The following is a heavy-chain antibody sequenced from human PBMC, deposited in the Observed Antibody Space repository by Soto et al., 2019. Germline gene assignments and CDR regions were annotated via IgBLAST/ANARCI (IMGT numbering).Heavy chain of an antibody. CDR3: ARDNSSSWPRVFDY. D-gene: IGHD6-13*01. Sequence: GGSMRFSCAASGLTFSSYGMHWVRQAPGKGLEWVAVIWYDGSNKYYADSVKGRFTISRDNSKNTLYLQMNSLRVEDTAVYYCARDNSSSWPRVFDYWGQGTLVTVSS. J-gene: IGHJ4*02. V-gene: IGHV3-33*01. CDR1: GLTFSSYG. CDR2: IWYDGSNK.